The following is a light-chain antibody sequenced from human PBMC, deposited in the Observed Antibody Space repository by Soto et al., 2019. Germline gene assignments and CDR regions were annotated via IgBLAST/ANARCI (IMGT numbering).Light chain of an antibody. Sequence: DIVLTQSPLRIAVTPGRPASFSCESSESILHSDRNTYLSWLHQRPGQPPRLLIYQISERFYGVPDRFSGSGAGTNFRLSISRVEVEDVGTFFCRQSSQYRSFGQGTKVEI. J-gene: IGKJ1*01. CDR3: RQSSQYRS. CDR2: QIS. V-gene: IGKV2-24*01. CDR1: ESILHSDRNTY.